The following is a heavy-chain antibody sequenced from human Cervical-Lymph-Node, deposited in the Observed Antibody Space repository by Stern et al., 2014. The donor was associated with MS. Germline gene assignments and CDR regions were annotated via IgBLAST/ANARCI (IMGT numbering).Heavy chain of an antibody. CDR2: IYYSGIT. V-gene: IGHV4-31*03. D-gene: IGHD3-3*01. CDR3: APYSYDFWSGYYEFDY. J-gene: IGHJ4*02. Sequence: VPLGQSGPGLVKPSQTLSLTCTVSGGSISSGGYYWSWIRQPPGKGLEWIGYIYYSGITYYNPSLKSRVTISVDTSKNQFSLKLSSVTAADTAVYYCAPYSYDFWSGYYEFDYWGQGTLVTVSS. CDR1: GGSISSGGYY.